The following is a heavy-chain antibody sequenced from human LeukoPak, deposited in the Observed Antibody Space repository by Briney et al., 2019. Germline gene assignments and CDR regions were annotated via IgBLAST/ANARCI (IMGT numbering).Heavy chain of an antibody. V-gene: IGHV3-23*01. CDR1: GFTFIKYS. Sequence: GGSLRLSCAASGFTFIKYSMTWVRQAPGKGLEWVSAITGSGAFTDYADSVQGRFTISRDNSKNTLYLQMNSLRAEDTAVYYCAKRSAESSGYFDYWGQGTLVTASS. CDR2: ITGSGAFT. J-gene: IGHJ4*02. D-gene: IGHD6-19*01. CDR3: AKRSAESSGYFDY.